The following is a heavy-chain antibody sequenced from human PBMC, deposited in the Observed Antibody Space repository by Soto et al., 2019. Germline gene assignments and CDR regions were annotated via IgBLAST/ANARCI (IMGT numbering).Heavy chain of an antibody. D-gene: IGHD2-15*01. CDR2: INNSGST. J-gene: IGHJ5*02. CDR1: GGSFSGYY. Sequence: QVQLQQWGAGLLKPSETLSLTCAVYGGSFSGYYWSWIRQPPGKGLEWIGEINNSGSTNYNPSLKSRATISVDASKNQFSRKPNSVTAAAPAVYYCARDLVAEAAAAPDWCDPWGEGTLVTVSS. CDR3: ARDLVAEAAAAPDWCDP. V-gene: IGHV4-34*01.